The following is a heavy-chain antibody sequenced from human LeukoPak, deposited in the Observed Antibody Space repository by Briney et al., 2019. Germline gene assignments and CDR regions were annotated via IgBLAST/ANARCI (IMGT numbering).Heavy chain of an antibody. CDR1: GFTFSSSD. CDR3: AKDRGWCFEY. V-gene: IGHV3-30*18. CDR2: ISYDGSDK. Sequence: GGSLRLSCAASGFTFSSSDIHWVRQAPGKGLEWLAFISYDGSDKYYAESVKGRFTVSRDNSKHTLYLQMNSLRVEDTAVYYCAKDRGWCFEYWGQGTLVTVSS. J-gene: IGHJ4*02. D-gene: IGHD6-19*01.